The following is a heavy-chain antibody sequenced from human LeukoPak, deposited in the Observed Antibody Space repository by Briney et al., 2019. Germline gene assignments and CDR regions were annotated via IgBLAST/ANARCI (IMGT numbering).Heavy chain of an antibody. Sequence: SETLSLTRTVSGVSISSGGYYWSWIRQHPGKGLEWIGYIYYSGSTYYNPSLKSRVTISVDTSKNQFSLKLSSVTAADTAVYYCARDKASEVTPSGYYGMDVWGQGTTVTVSS. CDR3: ARDKASEVTPSGYYGMDV. CDR2: IYYSGST. V-gene: IGHV4-31*03. D-gene: IGHD4-23*01. CDR1: GVSISSGGYY. J-gene: IGHJ6*02.